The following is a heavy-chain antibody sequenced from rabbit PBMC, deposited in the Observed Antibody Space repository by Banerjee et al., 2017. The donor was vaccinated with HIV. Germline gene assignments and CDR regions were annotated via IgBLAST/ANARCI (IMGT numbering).Heavy chain of an antibody. V-gene: IGHV1S40*01. J-gene: IGHJ4*01. CDR3: ARNAPGNAYFDV. Sequence: QSLEESGGDLVKPGGTLTLTCKASGFSFSSSYWISWVRQAPGKGLEWIAYIYGGSSGDTYYATWAKGRVTISKTSSTTVTLQMTSLTAADTATYFCARNAPGNAYFDVWGPGTLVTVS. CDR1: GFSFSSSYW. D-gene: IGHD6-1*01. CDR2: IYGGSSGDT.